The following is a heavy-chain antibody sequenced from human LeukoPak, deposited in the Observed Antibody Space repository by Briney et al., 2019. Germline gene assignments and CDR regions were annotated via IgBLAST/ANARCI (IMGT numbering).Heavy chain of an antibody. D-gene: IGHD3-3*01. Sequence: RSSQTLSLTCTVSGGSISSGGYYWSWIRQHPGKGLEWIGYIYYSGSTYYNPSLKSRVTISVDRSKNQFSLKLSSVTAADTAVYYCARGDYDFWSGYLNWAFDIRGQGTMVTVSS. J-gene: IGHJ3*02. CDR1: GGSISSGGYY. CDR3: ARGDYDFWSGYLNWAFDI. CDR2: IYYSGST. V-gene: IGHV4-31*03.